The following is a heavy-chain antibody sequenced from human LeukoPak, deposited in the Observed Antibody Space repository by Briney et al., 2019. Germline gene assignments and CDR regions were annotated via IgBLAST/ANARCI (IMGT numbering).Heavy chain of an antibody. D-gene: IGHD3-22*01. CDR2: ISPSGGTI. Sequence: GGSLRLSCAASGFTFSSYSMTWVRQPPGKGLEWVSYISPSGGTIYYAGSVKGRFTISRDNAKNSLYLQMNSLRDDDTAVYYCARSSGDYWGQGTLVTVSS. CDR3: ARSSGDY. V-gene: IGHV3-48*02. CDR1: GFTFSSYS. J-gene: IGHJ4*02.